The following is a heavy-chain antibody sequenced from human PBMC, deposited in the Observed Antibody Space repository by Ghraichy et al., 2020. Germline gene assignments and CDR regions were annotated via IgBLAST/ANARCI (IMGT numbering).Heavy chain of an antibody. Sequence: LSLTCAVSGYSITTTNWWAWIRQTPGKGLEWIGYIYSSGSAHYNPSLKSRVTMSVATSKNQYSLQMTSVTSADTAVYYCARKAGTSYARGFDIWGQGTKVTVSS. CDR3: ARKAGTSYARGFDI. CDR2: IYSSGSA. V-gene: IGHV4-28*01. CDR1: GYSITTTNW. J-gene: IGHJ3*02. D-gene: IGHD1-26*01.